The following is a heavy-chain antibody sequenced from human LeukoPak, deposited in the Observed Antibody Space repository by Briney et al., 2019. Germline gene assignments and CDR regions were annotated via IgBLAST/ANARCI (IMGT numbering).Heavy chain of an antibody. CDR1: GGSISSGGYS. D-gene: IGHD1-7*01. CDR2: IYHSGST. J-gene: IGHJ4*02. Sequence: SETLSLTCAVSGGSISSGGYSWSWIRQPPGKGLEWIGYIYHSGSTYYNPSLKSRVTISVDTSKNQFSLKLSSVTAADTAVYYCARERTTGEFDYWGQGTLVTVSS. CDR3: ARERTTGEFDY. V-gene: IGHV4-30-2*01.